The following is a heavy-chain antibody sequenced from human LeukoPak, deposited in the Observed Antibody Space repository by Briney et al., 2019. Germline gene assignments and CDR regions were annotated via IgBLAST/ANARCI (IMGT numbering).Heavy chain of an antibody. CDR2: FSSCSRYI. V-gene: IGHV3-21*01. CDR3: AGSDTTGYIPREWDYWYFDL. D-gene: IGHD1-1*01. J-gene: IGHJ2*01. CDR1: GFTFSIYS. Sequence: GGSLTLSCAASGFTFSIYSTNWVRQAPGKGLEWVSSFSSCSRYIYYAYSMKGRFTISRDNAKNSLYLQMNSLRAEDTAVYYCAGSDTTGYIPREWDYWYFDLWGRGTLVTVSS.